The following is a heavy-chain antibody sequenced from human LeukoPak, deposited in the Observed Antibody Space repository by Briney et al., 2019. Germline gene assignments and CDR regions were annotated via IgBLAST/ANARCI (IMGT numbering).Heavy chain of an antibody. CDR3: ARVRYCSSTSCSLDAFDI. CDR2: IYYSGST. D-gene: IGHD2-2*01. CDR1: GGSISSSSYY. J-gene: IGHJ3*02. V-gene: IGHV4-31*03. Sequence: PSETLSLTCTVSGGSISSSSYYWSWIRQPPGKGLEWIGYIYYSGSTYYNPSLKSRVTISVDTSKNQFSLKLSSVTAADTAVYYCARVRYCSSTSCSLDAFDIWGQGTMVTVSS.